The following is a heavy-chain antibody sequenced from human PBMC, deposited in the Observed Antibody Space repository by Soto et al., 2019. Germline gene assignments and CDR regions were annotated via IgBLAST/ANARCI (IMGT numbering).Heavy chain of an antibody. D-gene: IGHD2-8*01. Sequence: PGGSLSRSCAASGFTFSSYAMSWVRQAPGKGLEWVSAISGSGGSTYYADSVKGRFTISRDNSKNTLYLQMNSLRAEDTAVYYCAKDLMVYVNYYYGMDVWGQGTTVTVSS. CDR2: ISGSGGST. J-gene: IGHJ6*02. CDR1: GFTFSSYA. CDR3: AKDLMVYVNYYYGMDV. V-gene: IGHV3-23*01.